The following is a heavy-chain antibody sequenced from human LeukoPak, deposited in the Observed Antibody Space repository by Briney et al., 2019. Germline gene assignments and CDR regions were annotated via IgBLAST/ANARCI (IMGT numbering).Heavy chain of an antibody. CDR1: GFTFSTFG. D-gene: IGHD6-6*01. CDR2: ISSSSSYI. Sequence: PGGSLRLSCAASGFTFSTFGMNWVRQAPGKGLEWVSFISSSSSYIYYADSVKGRFTISRDNSKNTLYLQMNSLRAEDTAVYYCAKDQVRYLSSSQLENWFDPWGQGTLVTVSS. V-gene: IGHV3-21*04. J-gene: IGHJ5*02. CDR3: AKDQVRYLSSSQLENWFDP.